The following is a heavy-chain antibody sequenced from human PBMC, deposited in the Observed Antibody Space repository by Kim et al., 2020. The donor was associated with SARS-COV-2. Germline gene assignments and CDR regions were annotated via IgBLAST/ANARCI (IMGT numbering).Heavy chain of an antibody. Sequence: GSTYYHPSRKSRVTISGDTSKNQFSLKRTSVTAADTAVYYCARLYSARPDYWGQGTLVTVSS. J-gene: IGHJ4*02. CDR3: ARLYSARPDY. D-gene: IGHD5-12*01. V-gene: IGHV4-39*01. CDR2: GST.